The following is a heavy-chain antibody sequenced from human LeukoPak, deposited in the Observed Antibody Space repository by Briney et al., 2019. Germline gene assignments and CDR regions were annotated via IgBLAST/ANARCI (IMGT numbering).Heavy chain of an antibody. D-gene: IGHD3-16*01. CDR3: ARDRDYDYPDY. J-gene: IGHJ4*02. CDR1: GFTFSNYY. CDR2: ISSSSSYT. Sequence: GGSLRLSCAASGFTFSNYYMSWIRQAPGKGLEWVSYISSSSSYTNYADSVKGRFTISRDNAKNSLYLQMNSLRAEDTAVYYCARDRDYDYPDYWGQGTLVTVSS. V-gene: IGHV3-11*06.